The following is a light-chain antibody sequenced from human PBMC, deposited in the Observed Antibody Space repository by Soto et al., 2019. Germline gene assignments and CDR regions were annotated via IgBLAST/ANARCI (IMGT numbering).Light chain of an antibody. CDR3: HCFDSRRSGYV. V-gene: IGLV1-40*01. CDR2: ENN. J-gene: IGLJ1*01. Sequence: QSVLTQPPSVSEAPGQRVTISCTGSSSNIGAGYEAHWYQQVPGTAPKLLIYENNNRPSGVPDRFSGSKSGTSASLAITGLEAEDEAEYYCHCFDSRRSGYVFGTGTKLTVL. CDR1: SSNIGAGYE.